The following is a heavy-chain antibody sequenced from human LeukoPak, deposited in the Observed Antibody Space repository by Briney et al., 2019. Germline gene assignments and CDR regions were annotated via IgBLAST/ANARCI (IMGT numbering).Heavy chain of an antibody. CDR2: ISYDGSNK. CDR1: GFTFSSYA. V-gene: IGHV3-30*04. Sequence: PGGSLRLSCAASGFTFSSYAMHWVRQAPGKGLEWVALISYDGSNKDYVDSVRGRFTISRDNSKNTLYLQMSSLRAEDTAVYYCAKGGGFDWLNYYYMDVWGKGTTVIISS. CDR3: AKGGGFDWLNYYYMDV. J-gene: IGHJ6*03. D-gene: IGHD3-9*01.